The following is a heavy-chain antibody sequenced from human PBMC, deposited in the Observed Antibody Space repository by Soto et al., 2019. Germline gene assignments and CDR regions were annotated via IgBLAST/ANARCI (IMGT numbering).Heavy chain of an antibody. CDR2: ISYDGSNK. J-gene: IGHJ4*02. D-gene: IGHD6-19*01. V-gene: IGHV3-30*18. CDR1: GFTFSSYG. CDR3: AKDADGQWLLF. Sequence: QVQLVESGGGVVQPGRSLRLSCVASGFTFSSYGMHWVRQAPGKGLEWVSVISYDGSNKYYADSVKGRFTISRDNSKNTLYLRLNSLRVEDTAMYYCAKDADGQWLLFWGQGTLVTVSS.